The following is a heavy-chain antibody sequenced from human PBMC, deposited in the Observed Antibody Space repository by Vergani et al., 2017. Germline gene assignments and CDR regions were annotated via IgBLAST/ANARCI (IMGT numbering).Heavy chain of an antibody. V-gene: IGHV3-21*01. Sequence: EVQLVESGGGLVKPGGSLRLSCAASGFTFSSYSMNWVRQAPGKGLEWVSSISSSSSYIYYADSVKGRFTISRDNAKNSLYLQMNSLRAEDTAVYYCAIDLADYVWGSSNADAFDIWGQGTMVTVSS. J-gene: IGHJ3*02. CDR3: AIDLADYVWGSSNADAFDI. CDR2: ISSSSSYI. CDR1: GFTFSSYS. D-gene: IGHD3-16*01.